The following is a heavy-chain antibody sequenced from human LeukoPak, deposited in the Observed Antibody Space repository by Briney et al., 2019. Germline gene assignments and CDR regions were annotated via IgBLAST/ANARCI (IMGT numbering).Heavy chain of an antibody. CDR1: GFTFSDYY. V-gene: IGHV3-11*04. CDR2: ISSSGSTI. CDR3: ARAYYDYWSGYYNYYYYYYMDV. Sequence: GGSLRLSCAASGFTFSDYYMSWIRQAPGKGLEWVSYISSSGSTIYYADSVKGRFTISRDNAKNSLYLQMNSLRAEDTAVYYCARAYYDYWSGYYNYYYYYYMDVWGKGTTVTVSS. J-gene: IGHJ6*03. D-gene: IGHD3-3*01.